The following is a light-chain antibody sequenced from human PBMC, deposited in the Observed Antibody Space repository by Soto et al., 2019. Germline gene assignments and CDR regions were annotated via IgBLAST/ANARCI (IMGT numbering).Light chain of an antibody. CDR3: QQSFSTPWT. V-gene: IGKV1-39*01. J-gene: IGKJ1*01. CDR2: AAS. CDR1: QTVSRF. Sequence: DIQMTQSPSSLSASVGDRVTITCRASQTVSRFLNWYHQKPGKAPNLLIYAASTLQSGVPSRVNGSGSGTDFTLTITSLEPEDFGAYYGQQSFSTPWTFGQGTKVEL.